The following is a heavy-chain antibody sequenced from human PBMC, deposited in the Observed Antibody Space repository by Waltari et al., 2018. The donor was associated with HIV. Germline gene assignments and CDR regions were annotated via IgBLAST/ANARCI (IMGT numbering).Heavy chain of an antibody. D-gene: IGHD1-26*01. CDR1: AGSFSSYY. V-gene: IGHV4-34*02. CDR3: AGAKRCGTECLEAFDV. Sequence: QVQLQQWGAGLLKPSETLSLSSAVYAGSFSSYYCNWIRQFPGKGREWLGQINQTGNTNINPTLKSRFTIAVDASKNQFSLRVTSLTVADTAVYYCAGAKRCGTECLEAFDVWGQGTVVSVSS. J-gene: IGHJ3*01. CDR2: INQTGNT.